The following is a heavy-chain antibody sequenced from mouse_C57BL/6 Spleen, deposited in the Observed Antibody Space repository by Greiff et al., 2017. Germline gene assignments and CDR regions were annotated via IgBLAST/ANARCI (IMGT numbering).Heavy chain of an antibody. J-gene: IGHJ2*01. CDR2: ISYDGSN. CDR1: GYSITSGYY. V-gene: IGHV3-6*01. Sequence: EVQLQESGPGLVKPSQSLSLTCSVTGYSITSGYYWNWIRQFPGNKLEWMGYISYDGSNNYNPSLKNRISITRDTSKNQFFLKLNSVTTEDTATYYCARVLGDYFDYWGQGTTLTVSS. CDR3: ARVLGDYFDY. D-gene: IGHD1-1*01.